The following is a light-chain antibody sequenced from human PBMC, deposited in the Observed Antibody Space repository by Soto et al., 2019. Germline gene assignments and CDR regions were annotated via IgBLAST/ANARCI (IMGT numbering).Light chain of an antibody. CDR1: QSVNSY. J-gene: IGKJ5*01. Sequence: EIVLTQSPATLSLSPGERATLSCRASQSVNSYLAWYQQRPGQAPRLLIYDASNRATGIPARFSGSGSGTDFTLTINSPEPEDFAVYYCQQRSNWPSITFGQGTRLEIK. CDR2: DAS. V-gene: IGKV3-11*01. CDR3: QQRSNWPSIT.